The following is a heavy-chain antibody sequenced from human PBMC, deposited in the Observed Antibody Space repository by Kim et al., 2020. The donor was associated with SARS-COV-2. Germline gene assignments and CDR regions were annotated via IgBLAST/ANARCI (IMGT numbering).Heavy chain of an antibody. V-gene: IGHV3-9*01. CDR3: AKGSLPPDPANYDFWSGYYPDY. D-gene: IGHD3-3*01. CDR2: ISWNSGSI. J-gene: IGHJ4*02. CDR1: GFTFDDYA. Sequence: GGSLRLSCAASGFTFDDYAMHWVRQAPGKGLEWVSGISWNSGSIGYADSVKGRFTISRDNAKNSLYLQMNSLRAEDTALYYCAKGSLPPDPANYDFWSGYYPDYWGQGTLVTVSS.